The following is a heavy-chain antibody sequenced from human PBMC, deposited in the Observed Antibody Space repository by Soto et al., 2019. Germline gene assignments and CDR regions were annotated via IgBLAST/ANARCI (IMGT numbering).Heavy chain of an antibody. D-gene: IGHD7-27*01. CDR1: GFTFSSYG. J-gene: IGHJ4*02. V-gene: IGHV3-33*06. Sequence: QVQLVESGGGVVQPGRSLRLSCAASGFTFSSYGMHWVRQAPGKGLEWVAVIWYDGSNKYYADSVKGRFTISRDNSKNTLYLKWTTRRAEDTLGYYGGKALGIEQTGLAPGGKGPLVPVPS. CDR2: IWYDGSNK. CDR3: GKALGIEQTGLAP.